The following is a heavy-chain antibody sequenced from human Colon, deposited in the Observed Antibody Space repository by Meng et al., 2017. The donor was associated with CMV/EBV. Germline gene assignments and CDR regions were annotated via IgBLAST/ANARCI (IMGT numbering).Heavy chain of an antibody. D-gene: IGHD3-10*01. CDR2: IKSKTDGGTT. CDR1: GFTFSGTA. CDR3: TTDPAGYGSGSYYVYYYYGMDV. V-gene: IGHV3-15*01. J-gene: IGHJ6*02. Sequence: GESLKISCATSGFTFSGTAMHWVRQASGRGLEWVGRIKSKTDGGTTDYAAPVKGRFTISRDDSKNTLYLQMNSLKTEDTAVYYCTTDPAGYGSGSYYVYYYYGMDVWGQGTTVTVSS.